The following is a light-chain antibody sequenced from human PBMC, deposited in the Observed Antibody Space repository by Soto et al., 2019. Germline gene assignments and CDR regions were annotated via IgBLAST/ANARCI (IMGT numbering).Light chain of an antibody. J-gene: IGLJ2*01. CDR3: QSYDSSLSGSNVV. CDR1: SSNIGAGYD. V-gene: IGLV1-40*01. CDR2: GNS. Sequence: QLVLTQPPSVSGAPGQRVTISCTGSSSNIGAGYDVHWYQQLPGTAPKLLIYGNSNRPSGVPDRFSGSKSVTSASLAITGLQAEDEADYYCQSYDSSLSGSNVVFGGGTKLTVL.